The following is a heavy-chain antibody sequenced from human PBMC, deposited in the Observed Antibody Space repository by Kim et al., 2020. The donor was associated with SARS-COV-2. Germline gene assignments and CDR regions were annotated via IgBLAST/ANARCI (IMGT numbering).Heavy chain of an antibody. D-gene: IGHD2-15*01. Sequence: GGSLRLSCAASGFSFNNSSMHWVRQAPGKGLEWVTFISYDGRNKYYAESVKGRFTISRDNSKNTLYLQMNSLRAEDTAVYYCARDSCRGNGCYIDVWDPG. CDR3: ARDSCRGNGCYIDV. CDR2: ISYDGRNK. V-gene: IGHV3-30*04. CDR1: GFSFNNSS. J-gene: IGHJ3*01.